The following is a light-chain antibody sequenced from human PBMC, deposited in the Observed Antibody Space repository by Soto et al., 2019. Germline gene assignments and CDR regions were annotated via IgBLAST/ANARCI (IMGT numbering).Light chain of an antibody. CDR3: QQYNNWPRT. Sequence: EILMTQSPATLSVSPGERVTLSCRASQSVSSYLAWYQQKPGQPPRLLIYGASTRATGIPARFSGSGSGTEFTLTIGSLQSEDFAVYYCQQYNNWPRTFGQGDKVEIK. J-gene: IGKJ1*01. CDR1: QSVSSY. CDR2: GAS. V-gene: IGKV3-15*01.